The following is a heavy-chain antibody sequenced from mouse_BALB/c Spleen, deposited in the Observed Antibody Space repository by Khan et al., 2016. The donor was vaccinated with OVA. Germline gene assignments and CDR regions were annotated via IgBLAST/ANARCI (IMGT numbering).Heavy chain of an antibody. CDR1: GYSITSDYA. CDR2: ITYSGST. J-gene: IGHJ3*01. V-gene: IGHV3-2*02. CDR3: ARGRAY. D-gene: IGHD3-3*01. Sequence: EVQLQESGPGLVKASQSLSLTCTVTGYSITSDYAWNWIRQFPGNKLEWMGYITYSGSTSYTPSLKSRISITRAPSKNQFFLQLNSVTTGDTATYYCARGRAYWGQGTLVTVSA.